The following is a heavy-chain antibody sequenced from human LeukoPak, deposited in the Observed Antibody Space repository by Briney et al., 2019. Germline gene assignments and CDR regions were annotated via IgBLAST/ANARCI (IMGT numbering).Heavy chain of an antibody. CDR2: INPNSGGT. V-gene: IGHV1-2*02. CDR3: ARGQLLRIAAAGTVGY. CDR1: VYTFTGYY. Sequence: ASVKVSCKASVYTFTGYYMHWVRQAPGQGLEWMGWINPNSGGTNYAQKFQGRVTMTRDTSISTAYMELSRLRSDDTAVYYCARGQLLRIAAAGTVGYWGQGTLVTVSS. J-gene: IGHJ4*02. D-gene: IGHD6-13*01.